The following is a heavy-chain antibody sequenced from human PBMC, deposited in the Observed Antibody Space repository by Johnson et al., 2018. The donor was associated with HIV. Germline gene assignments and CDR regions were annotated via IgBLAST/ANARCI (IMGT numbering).Heavy chain of an antibody. CDR3: ARGDYYDSSDAFDI. V-gene: IGHV3-66*02. CDR1: GFAVSSNY. CDR2: IYSGGTT. J-gene: IGHJ3*02. Sequence: VQLVESGGGLVQPGGSLRLSCAASGFAVSSNYMSWVRQAPGKGLEWVSVIYSGGTTYNADSVKGRFTISRDNSKNTLYLQMNSLRAEDTAVYYCARGDYYDSSDAFDIWGQGTMVTVSS. D-gene: IGHD3-22*01.